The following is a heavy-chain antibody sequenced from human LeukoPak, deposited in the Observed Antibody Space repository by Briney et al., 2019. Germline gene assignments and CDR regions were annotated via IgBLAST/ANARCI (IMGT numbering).Heavy chain of an antibody. CDR2: IKQDGSEK. D-gene: IGHD3-3*01. CDR1: GFTFSSYW. Sequence: GGSLRLSCAASGFTFSSYWMSWVRQAPGKGLEWVANIKQDGSEKYYVDSVKGRFTISRDNAKNSLYLQMNSLRAEDTAVYYCARESFWSGYYEYYFDYWGQGTLVTVSS. CDR3: ARESFWSGYYEYYFDY. J-gene: IGHJ4*02. V-gene: IGHV3-7*01.